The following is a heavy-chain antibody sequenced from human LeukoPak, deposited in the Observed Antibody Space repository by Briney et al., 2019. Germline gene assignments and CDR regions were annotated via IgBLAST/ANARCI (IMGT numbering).Heavy chain of an antibody. J-gene: IGHJ4*02. CDR2: ISGSGVST. CDR3: AKDQDIAVAGSGFDY. D-gene: IGHD6-19*01. V-gene: IGHV3-23*01. CDR1: GFTFSSYA. Sequence: QSGGSLRLSCAASGFTFSSYAMSWVRQAPGKGLEWVSAISGSGVSTYYADSVKGRFTISRDNSKNTLYLQMNSLRAEDTAVYYCAKDQDIAVAGSGFDYWGQGTLVTVSS.